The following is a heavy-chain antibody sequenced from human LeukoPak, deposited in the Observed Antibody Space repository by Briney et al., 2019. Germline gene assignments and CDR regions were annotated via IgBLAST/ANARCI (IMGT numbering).Heavy chain of an antibody. CDR1: GFTFSSYA. CDR3: AEAHYDILTGYYMGNWFGP. D-gene: IGHD3-9*01. V-gene: IGHV3-23*01. CDR2: ISGSGGST. Sequence: GGSLRLSCAASGFTFSSYAMSWVRQAPGKGLEWVSAISGSGGSTYYADSVKGRFTISRDNSKNTLYLQMNSLRAEDTAVYYCAEAHYDILTGYYMGNWFGPWGQGTLVTVSS. J-gene: IGHJ5*02.